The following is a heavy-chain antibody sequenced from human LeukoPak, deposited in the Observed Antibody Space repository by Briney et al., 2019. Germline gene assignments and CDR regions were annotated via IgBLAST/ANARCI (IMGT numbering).Heavy chain of an antibody. V-gene: IGHV4-39*01. CDR1: GGSISSSSYY. J-gene: IGHJ5*02. CDR2: IYYSGST. Sequence: SETLSLTCTVSGGSISSSSYYWGWIRQPPGRGLEWIGSIYYSGSTYYNPSLKSRVTISVDTSKNQFSLKLSSVTAADTAVYYCARHIFNWNDLPYWFDPWGQGTLVTVSS. D-gene: IGHD1-1*01. CDR3: ARHIFNWNDLPYWFDP.